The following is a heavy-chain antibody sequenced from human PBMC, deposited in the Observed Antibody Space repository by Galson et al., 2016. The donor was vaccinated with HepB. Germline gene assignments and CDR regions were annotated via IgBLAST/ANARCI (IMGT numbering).Heavy chain of an antibody. CDR1: GFSFSSHW. CDR3: ARGDCHNGDLDI. V-gene: IGHV3-7*01. Sequence: SLRLSCATSGFSFSSHWMHWVRQAPGKGLEWVANIKEDGSEKYYVDSVKGRFTISRDNAKNSLKLQMSSLRDDETALYYCARGDCHNGDLDIWGQGTMVTVSS. CDR2: IKEDGSEK. J-gene: IGHJ3*02. D-gene: IGHD5-24*01.